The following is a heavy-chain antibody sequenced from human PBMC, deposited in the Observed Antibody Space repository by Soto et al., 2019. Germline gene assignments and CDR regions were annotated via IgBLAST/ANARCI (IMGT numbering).Heavy chain of an antibody. CDR3: AREIFPLAGTGLDF. Sequence: ASVKVSCKASGYTFINYAMHWVRQAPGQRREWLGWINADNGNTKYSQKFQGRVIITRDTSASTGYMELSSLRSEDTGVYYCAREIFPLAGTGLDFWGQGTLVTVSS. CDR1: GYTFINYA. J-gene: IGHJ4*02. V-gene: IGHV1-3*01. D-gene: IGHD6-19*01. CDR2: INADNGNT.